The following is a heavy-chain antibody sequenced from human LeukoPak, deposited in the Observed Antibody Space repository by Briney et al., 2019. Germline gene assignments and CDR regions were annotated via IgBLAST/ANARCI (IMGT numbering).Heavy chain of an antibody. CDR3: ARGGGSSTSCYFCYYYGMDV. D-gene: IGHD2-2*01. Sequence: SETLSLTCAVYGGSFSGYYWSWLRQPPGKGLEWIGEINHSGSTNYNPSLKSRVTISVDTSKKQFSLKLSSVTAADTAVYYCARGGGSSTSCYFCYYYGMDVWGKGTTVTVSS. J-gene: IGHJ6*04. CDR2: INHSGST. CDR1: GGSFSGYY. V-gene: IGHV4-34*01.